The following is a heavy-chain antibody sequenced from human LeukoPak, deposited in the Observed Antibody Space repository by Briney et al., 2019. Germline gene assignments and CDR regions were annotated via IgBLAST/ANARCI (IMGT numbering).Heavy chain of an antibody. J-gene: IGHJ4*02. CDR2: INSDGIGT. Sequence: GGSLPLSCAASGFTLSSYWMHWVRPAPGKGLVWVSRINSDGIGTSYADSVKGRLTISRDNANNTLYLQMNGRRAEDTAVYYCARDRTILSYWGQGTLVTVSS. CDR1: GFTLSSYW. V-gene: IGHV3-74*01. D-gene: IGHD3-9*01. CDR3: ARDRTILSY.